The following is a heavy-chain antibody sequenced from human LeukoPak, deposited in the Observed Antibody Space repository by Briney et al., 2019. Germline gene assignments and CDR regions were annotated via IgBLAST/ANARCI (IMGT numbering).Heavy chain of an antibody. D-gene: IGHD6-13*01. J-gene: IGHJ4*02. CDR3: ARDVVAAHGTWDY. V-gene: IGHV3-23*01. Sequence: GGSLRLSCAASGFTVSSNYMSWVRQAPGKGLEWVSAISGSGGSTYYADSVKGRFTISRDNSKNTLYLQMNSLRAEDTAVYYCARDVVAAHGTWDYWGQETLVTVSS. CDR2: ISGSGGST. CDR1: GFTVSSNY.